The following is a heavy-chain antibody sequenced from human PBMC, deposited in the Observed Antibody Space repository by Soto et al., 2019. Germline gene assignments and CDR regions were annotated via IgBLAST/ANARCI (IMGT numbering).Heavy chain of an antibody. CDR3: AGGVDFWSGYPFDY. D-gene: IGHD3-3*01. Sequence: SETLSLTCTVSGGSISSYYWSWIRQPPGKGLEWIGYIYYSGSTNYNPSVKSRVTISVDTSKNQFSLKLSSVTAADTAVYYCAGGVDFWSGYPFDYWGQGTLVTVSS. CDR1: GGSISSYY. J-gene: IGHJ4*02. CDR2: IYYSGST. V-gene: IGHV4-59*01.